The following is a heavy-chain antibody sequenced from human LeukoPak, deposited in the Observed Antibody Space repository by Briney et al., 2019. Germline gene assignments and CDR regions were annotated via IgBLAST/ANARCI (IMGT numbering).Heavy chain of an antibody. V-gene: IGHV1-2*02. CDR2: INPNSGGT. CDR3: ARILYYYGSGSYYSLPDY. D-gene: IGHD3-10*01. J-gene: IGHJ4*02. Sequence: WASVTVSCKASGYSFTAYYMHWVRQAPGQGLEWMGWINPNSGGTNYAQKFQGKVTMTRDTSISTAYMELSRLRSDDTAVYYCARILYYYGSGSYYSLPDYWGQGTLVTVSS. CDR1: GYSFTAYY.